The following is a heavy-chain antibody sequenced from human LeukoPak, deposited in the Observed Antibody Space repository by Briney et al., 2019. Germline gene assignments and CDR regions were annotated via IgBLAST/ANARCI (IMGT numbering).Heavy chain of an antibody. CDR2: INPNSGGT. J-gene: IGHJ3*02. CDR3: ARDLGRRVRGVITFDI. V-gene: IGHV1-2*02. Sequence: GASVKVSCKASGYTFTGYYMHWVRQAPGQGLEWMGWINPNSGGTNYAQKFQGRVTMTRDTSISTAYMELSRLRSDDTAVYYCARDLGRRVRGVITFDIWGQGTMVAVSS. D-gene: IGHD3-10*01. CDR1: GYTFTGYY.